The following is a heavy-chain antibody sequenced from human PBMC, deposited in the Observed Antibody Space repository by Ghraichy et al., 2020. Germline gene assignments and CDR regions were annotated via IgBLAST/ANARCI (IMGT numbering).Heavy chain of an antibody. Sequence: GGSLRLTCAASGFTFSNYAMSWVRQAPGKGLEWISEISGNGDRADYAESVKGRFTISRDNSKNMLYLQMSGLSTEDTAVYYCAKDTGAITWYYFDHWGQGTLVTVSS. CDR2: ISGNGDRA. D-gene: IGHD2-8*02. J-gene: IGHJ4*02. V-gene: IGHV3-23*01. CDR3: AKDTGAITWYYFDH. CDR1: GFTFSNYA.